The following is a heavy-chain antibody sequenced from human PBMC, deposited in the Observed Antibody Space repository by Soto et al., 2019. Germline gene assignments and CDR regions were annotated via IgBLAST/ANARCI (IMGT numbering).Heavy chain of an antibody. V-gene: IGHV3-48*02. Sequence: WGSLRLSCSASLFTVISYSMNWFRQAPGNGLEWVSYISISSSTIYYAYSVKGRFTISRDNAKNSLYLQMNSLRDEDKAVYYCARDGTRGGYYNNWFDPWGQGTLVTVSS. J-gene: IGHJ5*02. D-gene: IGHD3-22*01. CDR1: LFTVISYS. CDR3: ARDGTRGGYYNNWFDP. CDR2: ISISSSTI.